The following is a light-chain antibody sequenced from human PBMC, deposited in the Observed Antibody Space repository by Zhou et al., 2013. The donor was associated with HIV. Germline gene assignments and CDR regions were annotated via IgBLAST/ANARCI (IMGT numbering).Light chain of an antibody. CDR1: QSLLHRDGYNY. Sequence: DIVMTQSPLSLPVTPGEPASISCRSSQSLLHRDGYNYLEWYVQKPGQSPQLLMYLGSNRASGVSDRFSGSGSGTEFTLRIRRVEAGDVGVYYCMQGTYWPRITFGQGTRLDIK. J-gene: IGKJ5*01. V-gene: IGKV2-28*01. CDR2: LGS. CDR3: MQGTYWPRIT.